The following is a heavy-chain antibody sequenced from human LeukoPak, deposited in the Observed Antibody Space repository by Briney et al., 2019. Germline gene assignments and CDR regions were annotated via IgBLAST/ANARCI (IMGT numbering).Heavy chain of an antibody. CDR1: GGTFSSYA. Sequence: SVKVSCKASGGTFSSYAISWVRQAPGQGLEWMGGIIPIFGTANYAQKFQGRVTITADESTSTAYMELRSLRSDDTALYYCARSSWFGGRSEWRWFDPWGQGTLVTVSS. CDR2: IIPIFGTA. J-gene: IGHJ5*02. V-gene: IGHV1-69*13. D-gene: IGHD3-10*01. CDR3: ARSSWFGGRSEWRWFDP.